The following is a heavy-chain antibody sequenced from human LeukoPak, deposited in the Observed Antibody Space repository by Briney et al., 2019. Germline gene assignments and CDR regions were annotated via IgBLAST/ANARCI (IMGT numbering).Heavy chain of an antibody. CDR3: AKDRRYSSGWYTH. CDR1: GFTFSSYA. D-gene: IGHD6-19*01. CDR2: ISGSGGST. J-gene: IGHJ4*02. Sequence: GGSLRLSCAAFGFTFSSYAMSWVRQAPGKGLEWVSAISGSGGSTYYADSVKGRFTISRDNSKNTLYLQTNSLRAEDTAVYYCAKDRRYSSGWYTHWGQGTLVTVSS. V-gene: IGHV3-23*01.